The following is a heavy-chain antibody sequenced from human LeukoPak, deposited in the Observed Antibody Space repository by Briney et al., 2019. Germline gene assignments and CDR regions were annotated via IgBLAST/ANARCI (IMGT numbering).Heavy chain of an antibody. J-gene: IGHJ3*02. CDR1: GFPFSSYA. CDR2: INSDGSSA. Sequence: PGGSLRLSCAASGFPFSSYAMYWVRQAPGKGLVWVSRINSDGSSAVYADSVKGRFTISRDNAKNTLYQQMNSLRAEDTAVYYCSKVAGTFSDAFDIWAKGQWSPSLQ. CDR3: SKVAGTFSDAFDI. D-gene: IGHD6-19*01. V-gene: IGHV3-74*01.